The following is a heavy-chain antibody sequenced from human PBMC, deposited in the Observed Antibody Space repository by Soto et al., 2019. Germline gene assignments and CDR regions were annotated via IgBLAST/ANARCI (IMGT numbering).Heavy chain of an antibody. CDR1: GGSISSSSYY. J-gene: IGHJ4*02. Sequence: SETLSLTCTVSGGSISSSSYYWGWIRQPPGKGLEWIGSIYYSGSTYYNPSLKSRVSISVDTSKNQFSLKLSSVTAADTAVYYCARHGYSHGFLWGQGTLVIVSS. V-gene: IGHV4-39*01. CDR3: ARHGYSHGFL. D-gene: IGHD5-18*01. CDR2: IYYSGST.